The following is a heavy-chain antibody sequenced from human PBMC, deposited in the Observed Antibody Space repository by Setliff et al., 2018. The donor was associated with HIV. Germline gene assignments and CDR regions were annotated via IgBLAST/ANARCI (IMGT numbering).Heavy chain of an antibody. CDR2: ISAYNGDT. J-gene: IGHJ3*02. D-gene: IGHD2-15*01. CDR3: ARLKGVLVVMLDAFDI. Sequence: ASVKVSCKASGYTFTNYGISWVRQAPGQGPEWQGWISAYNGDTKYAQKFQGRVTMTTDTSTTTAHMERRSLRSDDTAVYYCARLKGVLVVMLDAFDIWGQGTMVTVSS. CDR1: GYTFTNYG. V-gene: IGHV1-18*01.